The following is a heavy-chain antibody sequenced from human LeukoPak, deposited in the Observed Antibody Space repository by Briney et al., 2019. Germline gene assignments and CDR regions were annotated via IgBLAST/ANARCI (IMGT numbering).Heavy chain of an antibody. D-gene: IGHD2-21*02. CDR1: TFTFSSYT. V-gene: IGHV3-30*04. Sequence: GGSLRLSCAASTFTFSSYTMHGVRQAPGKGLAGVAVISYYGRNKYYADSVKGRFTISKDNSKSMLYLQMNSLRDEDTAVYYCATGDCGGDCYSSYFDYWGQGPLVTVSS. J-gene: IGHJ4*02. CDR3: ATGDCGGDCYSSYFDY. CDR2: ISYYGRNK.